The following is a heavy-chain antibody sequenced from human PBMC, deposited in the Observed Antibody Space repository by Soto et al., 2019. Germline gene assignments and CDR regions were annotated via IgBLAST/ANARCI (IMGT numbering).Heavy chain of an antibody. V-gene: IGHV3-30*18. D-gene: IGHD3-10*01. CDR3: AKDTGWFGELSDSEFNWFDP. J-gene: IGHJ5*02. CDR1: GFTFSSYG. Sequence: GGSLRLSCAASGFTFSSYGRHWVRQAPGKGLEWVAVISYDGSNKYYADSVKGRFTISRDNSKNTLYLQMNSLRAEDTAVYYYAKDTGWFGELSDSEFNWFDPWGQGTLVTVSS. CDR2: ISYDGSNK.